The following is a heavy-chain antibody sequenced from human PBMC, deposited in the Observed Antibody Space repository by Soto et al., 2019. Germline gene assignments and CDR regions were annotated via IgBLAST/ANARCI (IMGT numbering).Heavy chain of an antibody. Sequence: EVQLLESGGGLVQPGGSLRLSCAASGFTFSSYAMSWVRQAPGKGLEWVSAISGSGGSTYYADSVKGLFTISRDKSKSTLYLQMNSLRAEDTAVYYCSYSSTPCDYWGQGTLVTFSS. V-gene: IGHV3-23*01. D-gene: IGHD6-13*01. CDR3: SYSSTPCDY. CDR1: GFTFSSYA. CDR2: ISGSGGST. J-gene: IGHJ4*02.